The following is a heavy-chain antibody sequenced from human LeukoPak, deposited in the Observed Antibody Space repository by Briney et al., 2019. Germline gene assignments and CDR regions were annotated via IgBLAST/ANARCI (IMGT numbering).Heavy chain of an antibody. J-gene: IGHJ4*02. CDR2: ISSSGSTI. D-gene: IGHD3-22*01. V-gene: IGHV3-48*03. Sequence: PGGSLRLSCAASGFTFSSYEMNWVRQAPGKGLEWVSYISSSGSTIYYADSVKGRFTISRDNAKNSLYLQMNSLRAEDTAVYYCASEKADYYDSSGYLDYWGQGTLVTVSS. CDR1: GFTFSSYE. CDR3: ASEKADYYDSSGYLDY.